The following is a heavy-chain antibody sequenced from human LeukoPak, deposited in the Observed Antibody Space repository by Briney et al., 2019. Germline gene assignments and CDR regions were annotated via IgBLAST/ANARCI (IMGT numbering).Heavy chain of an antibody. CDR2: IIPIFGTA. J-gene: IGHJ4*02. Sequence: SVKVSCEASGDTFSSYAISWVRQAPGQGLEWMGGIIPIFGTANYAQKFQGRVTITADESTNTAYMEVSSLRSEDTAVYYCARGGSVISTTGNFDYWGQGTLVTVSS. D-gene: IGHD1-1*01. V-gene: IGHV1-69*13. CDR3: ARGGSVISTTGNFDY. CDR1: GDTFSSYA.